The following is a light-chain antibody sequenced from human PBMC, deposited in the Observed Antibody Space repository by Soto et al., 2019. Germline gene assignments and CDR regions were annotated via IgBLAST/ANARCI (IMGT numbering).Light chain of an antibody. CDR2: GAS. CDR1: QSLSSSY. Sequence: ENVLTQSPGTLSLSRGERATLSFRASQSLSSSYLAWYQQKHGQAPRLXIYGASSRATGIPDRFSGSGSGTDFTLTISRLEPEDFEVYYCQQYGSSPLTFGGGTKVDIK. J-gene: IGKJ4*01. V-gene: IGKV3-20*01. CDR3: QQYGSSPLT.